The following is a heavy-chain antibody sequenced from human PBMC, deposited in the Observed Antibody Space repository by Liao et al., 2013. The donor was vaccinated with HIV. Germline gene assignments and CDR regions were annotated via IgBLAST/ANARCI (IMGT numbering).Heavy chain of an antibody. CDR3: AREDWVVVPTAIGWFDP. CDR1: GGSISSYY. Sequence: QVQLQESGPGLVKPSETLSLTCAVSGGSISSYYWSWIRQPAGKGLEWIGRIYPGVSTHYNPSLKSRVTISLDTSKNQFSLKLSSVTAADTAMYYCAREDWVVVPTAIGWFDPWGQGTLVTVSS. CDR2: IYPGVST. J-gene: IGHJ5*02. V-gene: IGHV4-4*07. D-gene: IGHD2-2*01.